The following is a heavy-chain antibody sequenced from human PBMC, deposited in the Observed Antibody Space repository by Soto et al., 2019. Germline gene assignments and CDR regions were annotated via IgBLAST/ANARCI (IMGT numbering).Heavy chain of an antibody. CDR1: GFTFSSYS. CDR2: ISSSSYI. Sequence: GGSLRLSCAASGFTFSSYSMNWVRQAPGKGLEWVSSISSSSYIYYADSVKGRFTISRDNAKNSLYLQMNSLRAEDTAVYYCARGGLRPAGDYWGQGTLVTVSS. D-gene: IGHD4-17*01. J-gene: IGHJ4*02. CDR3: ARGGLRPAGDY. V-gene: IGHV3-21*01.